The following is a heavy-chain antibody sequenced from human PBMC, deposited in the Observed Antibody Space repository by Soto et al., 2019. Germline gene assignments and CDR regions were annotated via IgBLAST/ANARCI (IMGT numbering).Heavy chain of an antibody. Sequence: QVQLVESGGGVVQPGRSLRLSCAASGFTFSSYGMHWVRQAPGKGLEWVAVISYDGSNKYYADSVKGRFTISRDNSKNTLYLQRNSLRAEDTAVYYCAKGGIAVALYYFDYWGQGTLVTVSS. CDR1: GFTFSSYG. CDR2: ISYDGSNK. D-gene: IGHD6-19*01. J-gene: IGHJ4*02. CDR3: AKGGIAVALYYFDY. V-gene: IGHV3-30*18.